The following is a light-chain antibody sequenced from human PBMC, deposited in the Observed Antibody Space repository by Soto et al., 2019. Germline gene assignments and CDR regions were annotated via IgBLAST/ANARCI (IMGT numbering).Light chain of an antibody. CDR2: GAS. CDR1: QTVSRH. CDR3: QQYNTWPLIT. V-gene: IGKV3-15*01. J-gene: IGKJ5*01. Sequence: EIVMTQSPGTLSVSPGERATLSCRASQTVSRHLAWYQQKPGQAPRLLXFGASTRATGIPDRFSGSVSGTDFTLPISSLQSEDFAVYYCQQYNTWPLITFGPGTRLEIK.